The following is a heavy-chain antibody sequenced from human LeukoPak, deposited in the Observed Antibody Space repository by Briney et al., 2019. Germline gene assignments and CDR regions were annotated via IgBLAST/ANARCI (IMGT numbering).Heavy chain of an antibody. Sequence: SESVSLTCTVSGDSISCYYWSWIRQPAGKGLEWIGRIYTSGSTNYNPSLKSRVTMSVDTSKNQFSLKLSSVTAADTAVYYCARDVTTIAAAGRDWFDPWGQGTLAAVSS. CDR3: ARDVTTIAAAGRDWFDP. J-gene: IGHJ5*02. CDR2: IYTSGST. CDR1: GDSISCYY. V-gene: IGHV4-4*07. D-gene: IGHD6-13*01.